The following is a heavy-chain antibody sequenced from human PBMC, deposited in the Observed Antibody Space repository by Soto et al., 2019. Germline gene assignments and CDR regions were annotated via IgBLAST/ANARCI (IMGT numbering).Heavy chain of an antibody. J-gene: IGHJ5*02. Sequence: EVQLVESGGGLVQPGGSLRLSCAASGFTFSNYWMHWVRQAPGKGLVWVSRIKADGSSTNYADSVKGRFTISRDNAKNTLYLVITSLRVEDTAVYCCTRERFDPWGQGTLVTVSS. CDR3: TRERFDP. CDR2: IKADGSST. CDR1: GFTFSNYW. V-gene: IGHV3-74*01.